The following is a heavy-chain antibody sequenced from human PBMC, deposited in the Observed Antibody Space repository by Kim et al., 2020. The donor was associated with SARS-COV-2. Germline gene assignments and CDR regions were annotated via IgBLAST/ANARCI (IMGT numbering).Heavy chain of an antibody. CDR3: AREPRGAMKVVVRGREFDY. D-gene: IGHD3-22*01. J-gene: IGHJ4*02. Sequence: KDRFTSSRDNANNSLYLQMNNLRAEDTAVYYCAREPRGAMKVVVRGREFDYWGQGTLVTVSS. V-gene: IGHV3-48*03.